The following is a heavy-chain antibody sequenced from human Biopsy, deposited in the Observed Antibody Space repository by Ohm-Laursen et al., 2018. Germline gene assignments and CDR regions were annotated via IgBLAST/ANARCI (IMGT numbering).Heavy chain of an antibody. J-gene: IGHJ2*01. CDR3: VREPKTGTAEAWYFDL. CDR2: ISHTGST. CDR1: GGSINSANYF. Sequence: TLSLTWSVSGGSINSANYFWAWIRQHPGKGLEWIGYISHTGSTHSNPSLKSRITISIDTSENHFSLKLRSVTATDTAVYYCVREPKTGTAEAWYFDLWGRGTLVTVS. D-gene: IGHD3-9*01. V-gene: IGHV4-31*02.